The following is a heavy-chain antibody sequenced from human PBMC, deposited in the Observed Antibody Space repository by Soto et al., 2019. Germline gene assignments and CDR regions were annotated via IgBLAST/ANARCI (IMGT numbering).Heavy chain of an antibody. D-gene: IGHD2-2*01. CDR2: INAGSGNT. Sequence: ASVKVSCKASGYTLTSYAMQWVRQAPGQRLEWMGWINAGSGNTKYSQKFQGRVTITRDTSASTAYMELSSLRSEDTAVYYCARDVYCSSTSCYIPTPYFDYWGQGTLVTVS. J-gene: IGHJ4*02. V-gene: IGHV1-3*01. CDR1: GYTLTSYA. CDR3: ARDVYCSSTSCYIPTPYFDY.